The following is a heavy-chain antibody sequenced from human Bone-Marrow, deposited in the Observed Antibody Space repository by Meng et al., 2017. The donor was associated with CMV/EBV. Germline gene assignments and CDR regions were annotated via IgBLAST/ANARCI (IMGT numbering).Heavy chain of an antibody. CDR1: GGTFSSYA. CDR2: ISAYNGNT. J-gene: IGHJ5*02. CDR3: ARDMSAMATNWFDP. Sequence: QVQLVQSGAEVKKPGSSVKVSCKASGGTFSSYAISWVRQAPGQGLEWMGWISAYNGNTNYAQKLQGRVTMTTDTSTSTAYMELRSLRSDDTAVYYCARDMSAMATNWFDPWGQGTLVTVSS. V-gene: IGHV1-18*01. D-gene: IGHD5-18*01.